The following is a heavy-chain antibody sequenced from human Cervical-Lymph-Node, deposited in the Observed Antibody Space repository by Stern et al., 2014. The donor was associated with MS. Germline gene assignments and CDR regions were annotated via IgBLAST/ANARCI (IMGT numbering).Heavy chain of an antibody. CDR2: ISSGGSYI. CDR3: ARGRGGNYRYYFDY. Sequence: EVQLVESGGGLVKPGGSLRLSCAASGFTFSSYSMNWVRQAPGKGLEWVASISSGGSYIYYADSLKGRFTISRDHAKNSLYLQMNSLRAEDTAVYYCARGRGGNYRYYFDYWGQGTLVTVSS. V-gene: IGHV3-21*01. D-gene: IGHD4-23*01. J-gene: IGHJ4*02. CDR1: GFTFSSYS.